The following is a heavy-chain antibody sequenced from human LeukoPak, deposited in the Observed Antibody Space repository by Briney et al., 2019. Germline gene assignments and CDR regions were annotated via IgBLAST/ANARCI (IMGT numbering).Heavy chain of an antibody. Sequence: KPSETLSLTCTVSGGSISTYYWSWIRQPPGKGLEWIGYIYYSGSTDYNPSLKSRVIMSIDTSINQFSLKLSSVTAADTAVYYCARLRLRFDSNGYSTSYEAVDIWGQGTVVTVSS. D-gene: IGHD3-22*01. J-gene: IGHJ3*02. CDR1: GGSISTYY. CDR3: ARLRLRFDSNGYSTSYEAVDI. V-gene: IGHV4-59*08. CDR2: IYYSGST.